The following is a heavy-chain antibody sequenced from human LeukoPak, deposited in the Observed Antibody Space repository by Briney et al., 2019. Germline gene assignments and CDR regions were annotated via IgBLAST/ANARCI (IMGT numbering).Heavy chain of an antibody. D-gene: IGHD4-17*01. CDR2: IYYSGST. CDR3: ATDYGDTGYWFDP. V-gene: IGHV4-39*01. Sequence: SETLSLTCTVSGGSISSSSYYWGWIRQPPGKGLEWIGSIYYSGSTYYNPSLKSRVTISADTSKNQFSLKLSSVTAADTAVYYCATDYGDTGYWFDPWGQGTLVTVSS. J-gene: IGHJ5*02. CDR1: GGSISSSSYY.